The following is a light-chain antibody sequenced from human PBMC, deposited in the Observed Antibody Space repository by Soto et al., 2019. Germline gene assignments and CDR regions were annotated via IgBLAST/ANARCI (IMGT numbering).Light chain of an antibody. V-gene: IGKV1-27*01. J-gene: IGKJ3*01. CDR3: QKYDRAPFT. CDR1: QGISNY. CDR2: GAS. Sequence: DSKMTQSPATLSAYLGDRVTITCRASQGISNYLAWYQQKPGRLPKLLLFGASTLQSGVPARFSGSGSGTLFTLTINGLLPEDVATYYCQKYDRAPFTFGPGTKVAIK.